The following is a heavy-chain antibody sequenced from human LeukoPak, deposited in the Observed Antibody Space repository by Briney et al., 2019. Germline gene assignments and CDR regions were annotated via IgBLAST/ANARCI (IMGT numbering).Heavy chain of an antibody. CDR3: AREFVIRGHFDY. CDR1: GYTFTSYD. V-gene: IGHV1-8*03. J-gene: IGHJ4*02. D-gene: IGHD3-10*01. Sequence: ASVKVSCKASGYTFTSYDINWVRQATGQGLEWMGWMNPNSGNTGYAQKFQGRVTITRNTSISTAYMELSSLRSDDTAVYYCAREFVIRGHFDYWGQGTLVTVSS. CDR2: MNPNSGNT.